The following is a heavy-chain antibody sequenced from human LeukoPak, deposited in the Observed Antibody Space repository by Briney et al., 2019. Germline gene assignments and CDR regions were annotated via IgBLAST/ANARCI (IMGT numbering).Heavy chain of an antibody. V-gene: IGHV3-21*01. J-gene: IGHJ4*02. CDR1: GFTFSSYS. Sequence: SGESLRLSCAASGFTFSSYSMNWVRQAPGKGLEWVSSISSSSSYIYYADSVKGRFTISRDNAKNSLYLQMNSLRAEDTAVYYYARGGVMPLAPPDSWGQGTLVTVSS. D-gene: IGHD3-16*01. CDR2: ISSSSSYI. CDR3: ARGGVMPLAPPDS.